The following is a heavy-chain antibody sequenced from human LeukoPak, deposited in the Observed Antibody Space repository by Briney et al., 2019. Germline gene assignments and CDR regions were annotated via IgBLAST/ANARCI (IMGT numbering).Heavy chain of an antibody. CDR2: IGADSGDTHGDT. Sequence: EASVKVSCKASVYRLRNHGISWVRQAPGQGLECMGWIGADSGDTHGDTHYAEKLQGRVTMTTDTSTDTAYMDLRSLTSDDTAVYYCARGSSPYNWYFDLWGRGTLVTVSS. V-gene: IGHV1-18*01. CDR3: ARGSSPYNWYFDL. J-gene: IGHJ2*01. D-gene: IGHD4-11*01. CDR1: VYRLRNHG.